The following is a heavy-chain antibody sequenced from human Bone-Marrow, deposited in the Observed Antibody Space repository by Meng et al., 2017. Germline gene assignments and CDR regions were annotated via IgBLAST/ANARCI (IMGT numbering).Heavy chain of an antibody. J-gene: IGHJ4*02. V-gene: IGHV4-34*01. Sequence: QVRLQQLGAGILKPSETRSLTCVVSGGLFSDYYWSWSRQPPGKGLEWIGEINHSGSTNYNPSLESRATISVDTSQNNLSLKLSSVTAADSAVYYCARGPTTMAHDFDYWGQGTLVTVSS. D-gene: IGHD4-11*01. CDR2: INHSGST. CDR3: ARGPTTMAHDFDY. CDR1: GGLFSDYY.